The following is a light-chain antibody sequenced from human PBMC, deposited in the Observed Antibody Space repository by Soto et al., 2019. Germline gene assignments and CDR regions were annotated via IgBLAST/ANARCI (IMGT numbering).Light chain of an antibody. CDR3: TSYAGSNNRGV. CDR1: SSDVGGYNY. CDR2: EVS. J-gene: IGLJ1*01. V-gene: IGLV2-8*01. Sequence: QSALTQPPSASGSPGQSVTISCTGTSSDVGGYNYISWYQHHPGKAPKLMIYEVSQRPSGVPDRFSGSKSGNTASLNVSGIQAEDEADYYCTSYAGSNNRGVFGSGTKVTVL.